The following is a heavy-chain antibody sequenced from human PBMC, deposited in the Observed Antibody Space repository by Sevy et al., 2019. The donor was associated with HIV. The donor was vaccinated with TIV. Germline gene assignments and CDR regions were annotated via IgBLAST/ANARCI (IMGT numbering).Heavy chain of an antibody. Sequence: GGSLRLSCAVSGFTLSSHSMTWVRQAPGKGLEWLSHIRGDDENKYYADSVQGRFTISRDDASNSVHLQMNSLRDEDTAVYYCARGGNPGQAASDVWGQGTVVTVSS. CDR1: GFTLSSHS. CDR3: ARGGNPGQAASDV. J-gene: IGHJ3*01. V-gene: IGHV3-48*02. CDR2: IRGDDENK.